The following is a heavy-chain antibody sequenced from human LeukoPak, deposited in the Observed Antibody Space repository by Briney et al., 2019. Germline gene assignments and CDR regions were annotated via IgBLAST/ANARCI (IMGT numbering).Heavy chain of an antibody. CDR1: GFTFSSYW. CDR2: IKQDGSEK. V-gene: IGHV3-7*01. Sequence: GGSLRLSCAASGFTFSSYWMSWVRQAPGKGLEWVANIKQDGSEKYYVDSVKGRFTISRDNAKNSLYLQMNSLRAEDTTVYYCARDWLGYCSSTSCKISDYWGQGTLVTVSS. CDR3: ARDWLGYCSSTSCKISDY. D-gene: IGHD2-2*01. J-gene: IGHJ4*02.